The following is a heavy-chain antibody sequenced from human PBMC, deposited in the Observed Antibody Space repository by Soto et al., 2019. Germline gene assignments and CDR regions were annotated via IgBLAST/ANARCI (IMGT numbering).Heavy chain of an antibody. J-gene: IGHJ4*02. CDR3: AYGGFFFNY. CDR2: IKQDGSEK. D-gene: IGHD3-16*01. V-gene: IGHV3-7*01. CDR1: GFTSTPYS. Sequence: AGGSLRLSCAVSGFTSTPYSMNWGRRAPGKGLEWVANIKQDGSEKYYVDSVKGRFTISRENAKNSLYLQLKGLRAEDTAVYYCAYGGFFFNYWGQGTQVAVFS.